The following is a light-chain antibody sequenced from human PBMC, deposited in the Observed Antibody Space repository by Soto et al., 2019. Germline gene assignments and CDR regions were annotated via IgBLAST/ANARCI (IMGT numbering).Light chain of an antibody. CDR1: QSISSSF. CDR2: GAS. Sequence: EIVLTQSPGILSLSPGERASLSCGASQSISSSFLAWYQQKPGQAPRLLIYGASSRATGIPDRFSGSGSGTEFTLTISSLQPDDFATYYCQHYNSYSEAFGQGTKVDI. J-gene: IGKJ1*01. CDR3: QHYNSYSEA. V-gene: IGKV3-20*01.